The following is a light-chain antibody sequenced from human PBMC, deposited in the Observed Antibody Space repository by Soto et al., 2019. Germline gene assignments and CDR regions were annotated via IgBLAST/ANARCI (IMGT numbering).Light chain of an antibody. V-gene: IGKV3-20*01. CDR3: HQYGSSPWT. J-gene: IGKJ1*01. CDR1: QSVSSSY. Sequence: EIVLTQSPGTLSLSPGERATLSCRASQSVSSSYLAWYQKKPGQAPRRLIYGASNRGTGIPDRFRGSGSGTDFTLTISKLETEDFAVYYFHQYGSSPWTSGQGAKGEIK. CDR2: GAS.